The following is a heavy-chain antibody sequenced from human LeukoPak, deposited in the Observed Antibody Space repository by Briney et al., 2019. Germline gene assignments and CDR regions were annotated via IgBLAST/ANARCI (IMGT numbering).Heavy chain of an antibody. CDR2: ISSSSSYI. CDR3: ARALDTAMVDY. V-gene: IGHV3-21*01. D-gene: IGHD5-18*01. CDR1: GFTFSSYS. J-gene: IGHJ4*02. Sequence: GGSLRLSCAASGFTFSSYSMNWVRQAPGKGLEWVSSISSSSSYIYYADSVKGRFTISRDNAKNSLYLQMNSLRAEDTAVYYCARALDTAMVDYWGQGTLVTVSS.